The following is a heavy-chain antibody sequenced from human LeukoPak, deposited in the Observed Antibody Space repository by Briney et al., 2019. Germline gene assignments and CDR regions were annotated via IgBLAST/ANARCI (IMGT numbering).Heavy chain of an antibody. J-gene: IGHJ4*02. D-gene: IGHD5-18*01. CDR1: GYSFTSYW. CDR2: IYPGDSDT. Sequence: GEALKISLKGSGYSFTSYWIGWVRQRPGKGLGWMGIIYPGDSDTRYSPSFQGQVTISADKSISTAYLQWSSLKASDTAMYYCATSDTAMVWIYWGQGTLVTVSS. V-gene: IGHV5-51*01. CDR3: ATSDTAMVWIY.